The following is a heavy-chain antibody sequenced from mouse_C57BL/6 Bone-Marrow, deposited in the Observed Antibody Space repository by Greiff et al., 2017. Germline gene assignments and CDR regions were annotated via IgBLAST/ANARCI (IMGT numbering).Heavy chain of an antibody. Sequence: VQLQQSGAELARPGASVKLSCKASGYTFTSYGISWVKQRTGQGLEWIGEIYPRSGNTYYNEKFTGKATLTSAKSSSTAYMELRSLSSEDSAVYVCARWWGYFFDYWGQGTTLTVSS. CDR1: GYTFTSYG. J-gene: IGHJ2*01. CDR3: ARWWGYFFDY. CDR2: IYPRSGNT. V-gene: IGHV1-81*01. D-gene: IGHD1-1*02.